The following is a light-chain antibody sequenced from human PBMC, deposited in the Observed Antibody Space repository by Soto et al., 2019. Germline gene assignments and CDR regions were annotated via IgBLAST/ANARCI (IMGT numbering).Light chain of an antibody. V-gene: IGLV2-18*02. CDR2: EVT. CDR1: SSDVGKYDR. CDR3: SSYINTSRYF. J-gene: IGLJ1*01. Sequence: QSALTQPPSVSGSPGQSVTISCTGTSSDVGKYDRVSWYQQFPGTAPKLIIYEVTNRPSGVPARFSGSKSGNTASLTISGLQAEDDFDYYCSSYINTSRYFFGTVTNVTV.